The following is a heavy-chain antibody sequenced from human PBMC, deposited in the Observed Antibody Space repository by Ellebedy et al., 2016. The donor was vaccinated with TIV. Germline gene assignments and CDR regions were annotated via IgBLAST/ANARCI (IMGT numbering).Heavy chain of an antibody. D-gene: IGHD6-25*01. CDR2: ISYDGSKK. V-gene: IGHV3-30*18. CDR3: AKDLRQRLPEIAFDI. CDR1: GFTFSSYG. J-gene: IGHJ3*02. Sequence: GESLKISXAAFGFTFSSYGMHWVRQAPGKGLEWVAVISYDGSKKSYADSVKGRFTISRDNSKNTLYLQMNSLRAEDTAVYYCAKDLRQRLPEIAFDIWGQGTMVTVSS.